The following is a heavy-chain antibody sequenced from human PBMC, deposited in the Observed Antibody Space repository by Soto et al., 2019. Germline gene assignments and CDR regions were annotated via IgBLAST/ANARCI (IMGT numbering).Heavy chain of an antibody. CDR3: ARAVAPYLGTWFDP. CDR1: GGSISSVNSYS. CDR2: ISHTGST. Sequence: PSETLSLTCAVSGGSISSVNSYSCSWIRQPPGKGLEWIGSISHTGSTSYNPSLKGRVTMSVDKSKNQFSLKLSSVTAADMAVYYCARAVAPYLGTWFDPWGQGTLVTVSS. J-gene: IGHJ5*02. V-gene: IGHV4-30-2*01. D-gene: IGHD3-16*01.